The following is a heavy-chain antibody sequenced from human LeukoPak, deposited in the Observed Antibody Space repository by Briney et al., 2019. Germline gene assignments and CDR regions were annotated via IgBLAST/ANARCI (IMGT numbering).Heavy chain of an antibody. CDR1: GYTFTSYY. V-gene: IGHV1-46*01. CDR2: INPSGGST. D-gene: IGHD3-22*01. CDR3: ARDRDYYDSSGYYFDI. J-gene: IGHJ3*02. Sequence: ASVKVSCKASGYTFTSYYMHWVRQAPGQGLEWMGIINPSGGSTSYAQKFQGRVTMTRDMSTSTVYMELSSLRSEDTAVYYCARDRDYYDSSGYYFDIWGQGTMVTVSS.